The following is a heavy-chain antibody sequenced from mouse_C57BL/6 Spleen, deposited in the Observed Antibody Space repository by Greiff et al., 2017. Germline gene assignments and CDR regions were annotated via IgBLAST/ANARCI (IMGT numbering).Heavy chain of an antibody. Sequence: QVQLQQPGAELVRPGSSVKLSCKASGYTFTSYWMHWVKQRPIQGLEWIGNIDPSDSETHYNQKFKDKATLTVDKSSSTAYMQLSSLTSEDSAVYYCARGQLREGFAYWGQGTLVTVSA. CDR1: GYTFTSYW. D-gene: IGHD3-2*02. V-gene: IGHV1-52*01. CDR3: ARGQLREGFAY. CDR2: IDPSDSET. J-gene: IGHJ3*01.